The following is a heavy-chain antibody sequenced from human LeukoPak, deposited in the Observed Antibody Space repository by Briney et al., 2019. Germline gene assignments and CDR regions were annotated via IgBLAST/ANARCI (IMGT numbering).Heavy chain of an antibody. CDR2: ISGSGGST. J-gene: IGHJ4*02. CDR3: AKGPAYQLLDC. D-gene: IGHD2-2*01. V-gene: IGHV3-23*01. CDR1: GFTFSSHA. Sequence: PGGSLRLSCAASGFTFSSHAMSWVRQAPGKGLEWASVISGSGGSTYYADSVKGRFTISRDNSKNTLYLQMNSLRAEDTAVYYCAKGPAYQLLDCWGQGTLVTVSS.